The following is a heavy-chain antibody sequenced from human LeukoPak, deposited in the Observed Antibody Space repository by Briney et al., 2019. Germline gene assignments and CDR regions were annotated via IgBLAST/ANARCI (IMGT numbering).Heavy chain of an antibody. D-gene: IGHD3-10*02. CDR3: AKDHARGKMEYYFGY. V-gene: IGHV3-30*18. Sequence: GGSLRLSCAASGFTFSSYGMHWVRQAPGKGLEWVAVISYDGSNKYYADSVKGRFTISRDNSKNTLYLQMNSLRAEDTAVYYCAKDHARGKMEYYFGYWGQGTLVTVSS. J-gene: IGHJ4*02. CDR2: ISYDGSNK. CDR1: GFTFSSYG.